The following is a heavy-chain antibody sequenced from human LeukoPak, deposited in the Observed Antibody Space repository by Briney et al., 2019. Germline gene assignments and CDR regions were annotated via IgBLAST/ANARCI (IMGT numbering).Heavy chain of an antibody. CDR3: ARGRIVLYYYYGMDV. Sequence: SETLSLTCTVSGGSISSGGYYWSWIRQHPGKGLEWIGYIYYSGSTYYNPSLKSRVTISVDTSKNRFSLKLSSVTAADTAVYYCARGRIVLYYYYGMDVWGQGTTVTVSS. D-gene: IGHD3-16*02. CDR1: GGSISSGGYY. V-gene: IGHV4-31*03. CDR2: IYYSGST. J-gene: IGHJ6*02.